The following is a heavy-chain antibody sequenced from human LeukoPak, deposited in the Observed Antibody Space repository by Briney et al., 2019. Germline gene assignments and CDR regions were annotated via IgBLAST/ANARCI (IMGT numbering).Heavy chain of an antibody. D-gene: IGHD1-1*01. Sequence: GGSLRLSCAASGFTFSTYAMHWVRQAPGKGLEWVSSISSSSSNIYYADSVKGRFTISRDNAKNSLYLQMNSLRVEDTAVYYCARCTTGRTFGSLREIKRSREIDYWGQGTLVTVSS. CDR1: GFTFSTYA. CDR3: ARCTTGRTFGSLREIKRSREIDY. CDR2: ISSSSSNI. J-gene: IGHJ4*02. V-gene: IGHV3-21*01.